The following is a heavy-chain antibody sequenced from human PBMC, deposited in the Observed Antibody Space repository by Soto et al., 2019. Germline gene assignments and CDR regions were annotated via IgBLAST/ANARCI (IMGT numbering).Heavy chain of an antibody. CDR3: ARHVVMGLGFNYYYYYMDV. CDR1: GGSISSSSYY. CDR2: IYYSGST. D-gene: IGHD2-21*01. J-gene: IGHJ6*03. Sequence: SETLSLTCTVSGGSISSSSYYWGWIRQPPGKGLEWIGSIYYSGSTYYNPSLKSRVTISVDTSKNQFSLKLSSVTAADTAVYYCARHVVMGLGFNYYYYYMDVWGKGTTVTVSS. V-gene: IGHV4-39*01.